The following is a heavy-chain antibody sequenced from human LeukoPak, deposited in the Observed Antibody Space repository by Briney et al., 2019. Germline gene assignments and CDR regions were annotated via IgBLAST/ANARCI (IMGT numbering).Heavy chain of an antibody. CDR3: ARGLTMPAFGG. CDR2: IYRSGST. V-gene: IGHV4-38-2*01. Sequence: SGTLSLTCAVSGYSISSGYYWGWIRQPPGEGLEWIGTIYRSGSTYYNPSLKSRVTISVDTSKNQFSLKLSSVTAADTAVYYCARGLTMPAFGGWGQGTLVTVSS. D-gene: IGHD2/OR15-2a*01. J-gene: IGHJ4*02. CDR1: GYSISSGYY.